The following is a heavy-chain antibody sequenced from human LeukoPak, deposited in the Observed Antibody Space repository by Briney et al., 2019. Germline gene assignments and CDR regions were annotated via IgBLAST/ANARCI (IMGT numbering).Heavy chain of an antibody. J-gene: IGHJ4*02. CDR3: ARDSRYYDFWSGYLDY. CDR2: ISTSGNT. Sequence: SETLSLTCSVSSGFISNYYWSSIRQPAGKGLEWIGRISTSGNTNYSPSPKSRVTMSVDTSNNQFFLNLNSVTAADTAVYYSARDSRYYDFWSGYLDYWGQGALVTVSS. D-gene: IGHD3-3*01. CDR1: SGFISNYY. V-gene: IGHV4-4*07.